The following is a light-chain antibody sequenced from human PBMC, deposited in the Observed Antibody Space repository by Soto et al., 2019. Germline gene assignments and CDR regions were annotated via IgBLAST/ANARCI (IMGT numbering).Light chain of an antibody. Sequence: EIVLTQSPGTLSLSPGERATLSCRASQSVSSSYLAWYQQKPGQAPRLLIYGASGRATGIPDRCSGSGSGRYFTLTISSLEPEAFAVYYCHQYGSSPRFTFGPGTKVDIK. CDR2: GAS. CDR1: QSVSSSY. V-gene: IGKV3-20*01. J-gene: IGKJ3*01. CDR3: HQYGSSPRFT.